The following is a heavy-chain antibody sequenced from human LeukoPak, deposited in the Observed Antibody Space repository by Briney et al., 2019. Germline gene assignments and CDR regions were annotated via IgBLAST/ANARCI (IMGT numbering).Heavy chain of an antibody. D-gene: IGHD4-23*01. CDR2: IIPIFGTA. CDR3: ARRSDSTTVVTYDAFDI. J-gene: IGHJ3*02. CDR1: GGTFSSYA. V-gene: IGHV1-69*05. Sequence: GASVKVSCKASGGTFSSYAISWVRQAPGQGLEWMGGIIPIFGTANYAQKFQGRVTITTDESTSTAYMELSSLRSEDTAVYYCARRSDSTTVVTYDAFDIWGQGTMVTVSS.